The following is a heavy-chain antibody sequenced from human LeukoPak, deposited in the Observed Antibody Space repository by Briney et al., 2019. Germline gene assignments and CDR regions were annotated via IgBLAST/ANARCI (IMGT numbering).Heavy chain of an antibody. J-gene: IGHJ4*02. CDR3: ARDSGGGMGDY. V-gene: IGHV3-21*01. D-gene: IGHD3-10*01. CDR2: ISGRGRYI. Sequence: GRSLRLSCAASGFTFSKYGMNWVRQAPGKGLEWVSSISGRGRYIYYADCLKGRFTISRDNAKNSLYLQMNSLRAEHTAVYYCARDSGGGMGDYWGQGTLVTVSS. CDR1: GFTFSKYG.